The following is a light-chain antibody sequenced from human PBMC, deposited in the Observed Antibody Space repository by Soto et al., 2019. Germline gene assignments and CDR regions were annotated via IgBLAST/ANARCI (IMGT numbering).Light chain of an antibody. V-gene: IGKV3-20*01. CDR2: GAS. CDR1: QSVSSSY. CDR3: QQYDSSLFT. Sequence: EIVLTQSPGTLSLSPGERATLSCRASQSVSSSYLAWYQHKPGQAPRLLIYGASSRATGIPDRFSGSGSGTAFTLTISRLEPEDFEVYYCQQYDSSLFTFGPGTKVDIK. J-gene: IGKJ3*01.